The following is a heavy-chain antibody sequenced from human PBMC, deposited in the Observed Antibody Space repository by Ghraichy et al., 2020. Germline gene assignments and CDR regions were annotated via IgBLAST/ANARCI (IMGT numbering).Heavy chain of an antibody. CDR3: ARADYGDSNFDY. J-gene: IGHJ4*02. Sequence: SETLSLTCAVSGGSISSSNWWSWVRQPPGKGLEWIGEIYHSGSTNYNPSLKSRVPISVDKSKNQFSLKLSSVTAADTAVYYCARADYGDSNFDYWGQGTLVTVSS. CDR2: IYHSGST. V-gene: IGHV4-4*02. D-gene: IGHD4-17*01. CDR1: GGSISSSNW.